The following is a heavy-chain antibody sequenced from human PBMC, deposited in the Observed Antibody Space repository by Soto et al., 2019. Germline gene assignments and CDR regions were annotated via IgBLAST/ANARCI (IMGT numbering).Heavy chain of an antibody. CDR3: ARDTESNRYND. CDR2: IRPDNGNT. J-gene: IGHJ1*01. D-gene: IGHD1-20*01. CDR1: GYTFSTSG. Sequence: GASVKVSCKAPGYTFSTSGISWVRQAPGQGLEWVGWIRPDNGNTKSAQRLQGRVTLTTDTSASTAYMELRSLTSDDTAMYYCARDTESNRYNDWGQGTLVTVS. V-gene: IGHV1-18*01.